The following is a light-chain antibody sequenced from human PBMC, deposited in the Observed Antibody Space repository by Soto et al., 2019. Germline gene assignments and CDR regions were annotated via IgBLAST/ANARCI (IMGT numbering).Light chain of an antibody. CDR2: DVS. J-gene: IGKJ2*01. V-gene: IGKV1-5*01. CDR3: QQYKVYPYT. CDR1: QSLTGR. Sequence: MTQSPASLSVSPGERVTLSCRASQSLTGRLAWYQQKPGRPPKLLIYDVSILESGVPSRFSGSESGTDFTLTISSLRPDDFATFYCQQYKVYPYTFGQGTRLDI.